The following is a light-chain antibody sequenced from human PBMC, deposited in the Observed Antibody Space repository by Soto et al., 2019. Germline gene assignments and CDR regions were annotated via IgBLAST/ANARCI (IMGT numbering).Light chain of an antibody. CDR1: SSDVGTYNY. CDR2: DVS. Sequence: QSVLTQPASVSGSPGQSITISCTGTSSDVGTYNYVSWYQQHPGKVPKLLIYDVSNRPSGVSNRFSGSKSGNTASLTISGLQAEDEADYYCSSYMTIRSLLYAFGTRTKSPS. J-gene: IGLJ1*01. V-gene: IGLV2-14*01. CDR3: SSYMTIRSLLYA.